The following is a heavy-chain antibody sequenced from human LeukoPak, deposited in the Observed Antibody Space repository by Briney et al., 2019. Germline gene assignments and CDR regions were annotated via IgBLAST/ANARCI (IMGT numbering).Heavy chain of an antibody. J-gene: IGHJ4*02. CDR3: RAGWYFDY. CDR1: GFTFSSYT. D-gene: IGHD6-19*01. CDR2: ISSSSSTV. V-gene: IGHV3-48*02. Sequence: HPGGSLRLSCAASGFTFSSYTMNWVRQAPGKGLEWVSYISSSSSTVYYPDSVKGRFSISRDNAKNSLYLQMNSLRDEDTAVYYCRAGWYFDYWDQGTLVTVSS.